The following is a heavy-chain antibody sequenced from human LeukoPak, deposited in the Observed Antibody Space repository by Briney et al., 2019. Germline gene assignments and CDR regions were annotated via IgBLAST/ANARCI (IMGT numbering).Heavy chain of an antibody. Sequence: SAVNVSCKASGYTFTSYGISWVRQAPGQGLEWMGWISAYNGNTNYAQKLQGRVTMTTDTSTSTAYMELRTLRSDDTAVYYCAGKDNWSLFDPWGQGTLVTVSS. V-gene: IGHV1-18*01. CDR1: GYTFTSYG. D-gene: IGHD1-20*01. J-gene: IGHJ5*02. CDR2: ISAYNGNT. CDR3: AGKDNWSLFDP.